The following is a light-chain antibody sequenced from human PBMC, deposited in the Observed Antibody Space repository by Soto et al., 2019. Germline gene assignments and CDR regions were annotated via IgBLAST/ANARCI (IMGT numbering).Light chain of an antibody. CDR3: QSYDSSNHGAV. CDR1: SGSIASNY. V-gene: IGLV6-57*04. J-gene: IGLJ2*01. Sequence: NFMLTQPHSVSESPGKTVTISCTRSSGSIASNYVQWYQQRPGSAPTTVICEDNQRPSGVPDRFSGSIDSSSNSASLTISGLKTEDEADYYCQSYDSSNHGAVFGGGTKVTVL. CDR2: EDN.